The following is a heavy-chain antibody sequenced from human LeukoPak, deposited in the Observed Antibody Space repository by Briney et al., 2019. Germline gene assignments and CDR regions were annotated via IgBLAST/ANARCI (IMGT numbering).Heavy chain of an antibody. V-gene: IGHV4-39*01. Sequence: PSETLSLTCTVSGGSISSSSYYWGWIRQPPGKGLEWIASIYYSGSTYHNPSLKSRVTISVDTSKTQFSLKLSSVTAAGAAVYYCARVKDYGDYETDNWFDPWGQGTLVTVSS. CDR1: GGSISSSSYY. J-gene: IGHJ5*02. CDR3: ARVKDYGDYETDNWFDP. D-gene: IGHD4-17*01. CDR2: IYYSGST.